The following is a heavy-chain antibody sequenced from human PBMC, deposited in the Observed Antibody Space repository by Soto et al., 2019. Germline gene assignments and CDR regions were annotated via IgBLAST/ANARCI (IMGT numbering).Heavy chain of an antibody. CDR1: GYSFTSYA. CDR2: INAGNGNT. D-gene: IGHD2-2*01. J-gene: IGHJ6*02. Sequence: ASVKVSCKASGYSFTSYAIYWVRQAPGQRLEWMGWINAGNGNTKYSQKFQGRVTITSDTSASTAYMGLSSLRSEDTAVYFCARGVENIVVVLDVFGYYGMDVWGQGTTVTVSS. V-gene: IGHV1-3*01. CDR3: ARGVENIVVVLDVFGYYGMDV.